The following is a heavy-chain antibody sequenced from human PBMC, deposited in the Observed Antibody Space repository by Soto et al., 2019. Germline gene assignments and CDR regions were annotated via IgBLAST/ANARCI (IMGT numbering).Heavy chain of an antibody. CDR2: IIPIVGTG. CDR1: GGTFSNYA. J-gene: IGHJ6*02. V-gene: IGHV1-69*01. Sequence: QVQLVQSGAEVRKPGSSVTVSCKASGGTFSNYAISWVRQAPGQGLEWMGGIIPIVGTGSYAQKFQGRVTITADEPTTTAHMELSSLRFEDTAVYYCARVVILGPTASTHYYYHMDVWGPGTTVTVSS. D-gene: IGHD2-21*01. CDR3: ARVVILGPTASTHYYYHMDV.